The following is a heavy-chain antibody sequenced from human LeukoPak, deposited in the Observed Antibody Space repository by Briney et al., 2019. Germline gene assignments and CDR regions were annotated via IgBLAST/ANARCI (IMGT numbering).Heavy chain of an antibody. J-gene: IGHJ4*02. CDR2: IWYDGSNK. V-gene: IGHV3-33*01. D-gene: IGHD3-22*01. CDR3: ARDPRPYDSSGYYIY. Sequence: GGSLRLSCAASGFTFSSYGMHWVRQAPGKGLEWAAAIWYDGSNKYYADSVKGRFTISRDNSKNTLYLQMNSLRAEDAAVYYCARDPRPYDSSGYYIYWGQGTLVTVSS. CDR1: GFTFSSYG.